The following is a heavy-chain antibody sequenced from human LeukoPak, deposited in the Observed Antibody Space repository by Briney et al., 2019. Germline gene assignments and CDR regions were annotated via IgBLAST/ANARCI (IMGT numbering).Heavy chain of an antibody. CDR3: ARSHQGFLEWLSYFDY. J-gene: IGHJ4*02. CDR2: IKQDGSEK. CDR1: GFTFSTYW. V-gene: IGHV3-7*03. Sequence: GGSLRLSCAASGFTFSTYWMSWVRQAPGKGLEWVANIKQDGSEKYYVDSVKGRFTISRDNAKNSLYLQMNSLRAEDTAVYYCARSHQGFLEWLSYFDYWGQGTLVTVSS. D-gene: IGHD3-3*01.